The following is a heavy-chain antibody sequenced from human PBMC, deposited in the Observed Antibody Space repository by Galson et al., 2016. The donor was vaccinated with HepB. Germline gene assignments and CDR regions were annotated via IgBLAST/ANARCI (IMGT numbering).Heavy chain of an antibody. D-gene: IGHD6-6*01. CDR2: IWYDRGKE. J-gene: IGHJ6*02. CDR1: GFTFSHYG. CDR3: ARGSSSRSIYYYYYYTMDV. V-gene: IGHV3-33*01. Sequence: SLRLSCAASGFTFSHYGMHWVRQAPGKGLEGVAVIWYDRGKEYYTESVKGRFTISRDNSKNTLYLEMNTLRVEDTAVYFCARGSSSRSIYYYYYYTMDVWGQGTTVTVSS.